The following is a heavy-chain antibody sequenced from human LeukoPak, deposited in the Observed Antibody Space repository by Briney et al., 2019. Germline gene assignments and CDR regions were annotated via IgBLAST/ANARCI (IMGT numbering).Heavy chain of an antibody. Sequence: SETLSLTCAVYGGSFSGYYWSWIRQPPGKGLEWLGEINHSGSTNYNPSLKSRVTISVDTSKNQFSLKLSSVTAADTAVYYCARENCSGGSCYSMYYYYYMDVWGKGTTVTVSS. CDR1: GGSFSGYY. V-gene: IGHV4-34*01. CDR2: INHSGST. D-gene: IGHD2-15*01. CDR3: ARENCSGGSCYSMYYYYYMDV. J-gene: IGHJ6*03.